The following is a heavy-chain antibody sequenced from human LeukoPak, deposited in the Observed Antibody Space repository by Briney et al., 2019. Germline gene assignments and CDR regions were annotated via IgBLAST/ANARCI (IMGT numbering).Heavy chain of an antibody. CDR1: GGSISGYY. V-gene: IGHV4-4*07. J-gene: IGHJ4*02. CDR2: IYISGST. Sequence: SETLSLTCTVSGGSISGYYWNWIRQPAGKGLEWIGRIYISGSTNYNPSLKSRVTMSIDTSKNQFSLKLSSVTAADTAVYYCAGGATYWGQGTLVTVSS. CDR3: AGGATY.